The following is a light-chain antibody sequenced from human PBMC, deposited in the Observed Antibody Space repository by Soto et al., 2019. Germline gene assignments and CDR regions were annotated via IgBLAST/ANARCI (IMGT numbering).Light chain of an antibody. J-gene: IGLJ3*02. CDR3: CSNAGSYSLV. V-gene: IGLV2-11*01. Sequence: QSALTQPRSVSGSPGQSVTISCTGTSNDVGFDNYVSWYQHHPGKAPKLMIYDVSKRPSGVPDRFSGSKSGNTASLTISGLQAEDEADYYCCSNAGSYSLVFGGGTKLTVL. CDR1: SNDVGFDNY. CDR2: DVS.